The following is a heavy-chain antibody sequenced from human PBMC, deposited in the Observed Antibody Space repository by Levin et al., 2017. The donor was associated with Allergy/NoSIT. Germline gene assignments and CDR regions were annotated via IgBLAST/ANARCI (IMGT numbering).Heavy chain of an antibody. CDR1: GFTFSSYS. V-gene: IGHV3-21*01. CDR2: ISSSSSYI. Sequence: GGSLRLSCAASGFTFSSYSMNWVRQAPGKGLEWVSSISSSSSYIYYADSVKGRFTISRDNAKNSLYLQMNSLRAEDTAVYYCAREGRGLEIRIGAFDYWGQGTLVTVSS. CDR3: AREGRGLEIRIGAFDY. D-gene: IGHD1-7*01. J-gene: IGHJ4*02.